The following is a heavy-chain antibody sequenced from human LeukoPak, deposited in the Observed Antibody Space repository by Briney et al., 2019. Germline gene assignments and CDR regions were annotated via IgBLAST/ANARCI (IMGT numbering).Heavy chain of an antibody. CDR1: GFTFSSYG. D-gene: IGHD3-16*01. V-gene: IGHV3-30*02. J-gene: IGHJ4*02. CDR2: IRYDEVDK. CDR3: TKDYAAFDD. Sequence: GGSLRLSCAASGFTFSSYGMHWVRQAPGKGLEWVAFIRYDEVDKYYADSVRGRFTISRDNSKNTLYLQMNSLRAEDTAVYYCTKDYAAFDDWGQGTLVTVSS.